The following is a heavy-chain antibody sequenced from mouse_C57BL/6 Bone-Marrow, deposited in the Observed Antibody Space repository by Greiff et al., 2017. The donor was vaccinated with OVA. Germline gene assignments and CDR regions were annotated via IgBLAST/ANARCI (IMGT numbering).Heavy chain of an antibody. V-gene: IGHV1-81*01. CDR2: IYPRSGNT. Sequence: VQLQQSGAELARPGASVKLSCKASGYTFTSYGISWVKQRTGQGLEWIGEIYPRSGNTYYNEKFKGKATLTADKSSSTAYMELRSLTSEDSAVYFCARLPLLLRYYYAMDYWGQGTSVTVSS. CDR3: ARLPLLLRYYYAMDY. CDR1: GYTFTSYG. D-gene: IGHD1-1*01. J-gene: IGHJ4*01.